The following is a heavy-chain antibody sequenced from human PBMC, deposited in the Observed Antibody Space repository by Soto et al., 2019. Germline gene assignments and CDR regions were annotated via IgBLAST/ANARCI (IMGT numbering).Heavy chain of an antibody. Sequence: TLCLACAVSGGSISSGGYSWSWIRQPPGKGLEWIGYIYHSGSTYYNPSLKSRVTISVDRSKNQFSLKLSSVTAADTAVYYCARGGGYCSSTSCYPGFDPWGQGTVVPVSP. CDR1: GGSISSGGYS. J-gene: IGHJ5*02. CDR2: IYHSGST. V-gene: IGHV4-30-2*01. D-gene: IGHD2-2*03. CDR3: ARGGGYCSSTSCYPGFDP.